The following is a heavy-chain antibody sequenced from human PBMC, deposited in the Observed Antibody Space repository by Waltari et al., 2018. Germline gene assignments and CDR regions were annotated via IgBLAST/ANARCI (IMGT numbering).Heavy chain of an antibody. Sequence: QVQLQESGPGLVKPSETLSLTCPGSGGAISSYSWSWSRQPPGKGLEWIGYIYYSGSTNYNPSLKSRVTISVDTSKNQFSLKLSSVTAADTAVYYCARGPSEYYYYYMDVWGKGTTVTVSS. CDR1: GGAISSYS. CDR2: IYYSGST. V-gene: IGHV4-59*01. J-gene: IGHJ6*03. CDR3: ARGPSEYYYYYMDV.